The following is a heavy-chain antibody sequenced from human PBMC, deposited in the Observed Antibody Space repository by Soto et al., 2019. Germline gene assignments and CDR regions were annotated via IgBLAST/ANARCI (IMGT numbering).Heavy chain of an antibody. J-gene: IGHJ3*02. V-gene: IGHV3-48*02. CDR2: ISSGSDTM. D-gene: IGHD1-7*01. CDR1: AFSLSNFG. CDR3: GREYSLNYHDVFDI. Sequence: GGSLRLSCAASAFSLSNFGMIWVRQAPGKGLEWISFISSGSDTMYYADSVKGRFTIFRGKAQNSLYLQMNSLRDEDTAVYYWGREYSLNYHDVFDIWGKGKMVTVSS.